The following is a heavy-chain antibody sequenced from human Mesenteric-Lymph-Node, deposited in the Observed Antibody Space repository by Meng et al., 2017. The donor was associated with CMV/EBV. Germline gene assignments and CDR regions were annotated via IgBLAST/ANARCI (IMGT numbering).Heavy chain of an antibody. D-gene: IGHD6-13*01. J-gene: IGHJ4*02. Sequence: GGSLRLSCAASGFTFSSYEMNWVRQAPGKGLEWVSTISGSGGSTYYADSVKGRFTISRDNSKNTLYLQMNSLRAEDTAVYYCAKVVLIAAAGTSYYFDYWGQGTLVTVSS. V-gene: IGHV3-23*01. CDR1: GFTFSSYE. CDR3: AKVVLIAAAGTSYYFDY. CDR2: ISGSGGST.